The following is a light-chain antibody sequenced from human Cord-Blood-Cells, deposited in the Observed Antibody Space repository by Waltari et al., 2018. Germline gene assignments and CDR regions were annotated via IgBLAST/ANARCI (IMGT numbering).Light chain of an antibody. CDR3: CSYAGSSTWV. Sequence: QSALTQPASVSGSPGQSITIPCTGTSSDVGCSTLVSWYQQHPGKAPKLMIYEGSKRPSGVSNRFSGSKSGNTASLTISGLQAEDEADYYCCSYAGSSTWVFGGGTKLTVL. CDR1: SSDVGCSTL. J-gene: IGLJ3*02. CDR2: EGS. V-gene: IGLV2-23*01.